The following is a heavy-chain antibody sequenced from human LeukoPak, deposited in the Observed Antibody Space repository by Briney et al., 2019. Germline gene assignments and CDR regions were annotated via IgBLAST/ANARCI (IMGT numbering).Heavy chain of an antibody. D-gene: IGHD4-11*01. CDR1: GYSFTSYW. V-gene: IGHV5-51*01. CDR2: VYPGDSDT. J-gene: IGHJ4*02. CDR3: ARLMTTEDSGDY. Sequence: GGSLQISCKGSGYSFTSYWIGWVRRMPGKGLEWMGIVYPGDSDTRYSPSFQGQVTISADKYTSTAYLQWRSLKASDTAMYYCARLMTTEDSGDYWGQGTLVTVSS.